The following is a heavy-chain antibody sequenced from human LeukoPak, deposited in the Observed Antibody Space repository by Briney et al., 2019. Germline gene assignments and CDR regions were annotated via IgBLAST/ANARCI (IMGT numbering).Heavy chain of an antibody. CDR3: ARDGVSRRLAKRDAFDI. CDR2: IWYDGSNK. J-gene: IGHJ3*02. Sequence: GGSLRLSCAASGFTFSSYGMHWVRQAPGKGLEWVAVIWYDGSNKYYADSVKGRFTISRDNSKNTLYLQMNSLRAEDTAVYYCARDGVSRRLAKRDAFDIWGRGTMVTVSS. D-gene: IGHD6-19*01. V-gene: IGHV3-33*01. CDR1: GFTFSSYG.